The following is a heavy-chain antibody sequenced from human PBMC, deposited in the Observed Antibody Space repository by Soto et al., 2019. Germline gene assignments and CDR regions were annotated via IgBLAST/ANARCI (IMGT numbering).Heavy chain of an antibody. J-gene: IGHJ4*02. CDR3: AREGSY. V-gene: IGHV3-48*02. CDR1: GFTFSIYS. D-gene: IGHD2-15*01. CDR2: MSSGSNTI. Sequence: EVQLVESGGGLVQPGGSLRLSCAASGFTFSIYSMNWVRQAPGKGLQWVSYMSSGSNTIYYADSVKGRFTISRDNANNALYLQKNRLKDEETAIYYCAREGSYWGQGTLVTVSS.